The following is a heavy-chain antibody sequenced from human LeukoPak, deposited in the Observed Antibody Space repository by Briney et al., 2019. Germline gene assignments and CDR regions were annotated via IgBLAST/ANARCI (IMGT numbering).Heavy chain of an antibody. D-gene: IGHD2-2*01. V-gene: IGHV4-59*08. CDR2: IYYSGST. J-gene: IGHJ4*02. CDR1: GVSFSSYY. CDR3: ARTYCSTTACPFDY. Sequence: SETLSLTCTVSGVSFSSYYWSWIRQPPGKGLEWLGYIYYSGSTNYNPSLKSRVTISVDTSKNQFSLKLSSVTAADTAVYYCARTYCSTTACPFDYWGQGTLVTVSS.